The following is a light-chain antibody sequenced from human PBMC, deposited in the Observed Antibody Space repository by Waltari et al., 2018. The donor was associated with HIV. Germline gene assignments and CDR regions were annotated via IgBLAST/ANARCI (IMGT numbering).Light chain of an antibody. Sequence: QSALTQPASLSGSPGQSITISCDGTSNDVGGYNYVSWYQQHPGKAPKRMICEVNNRPSVVSSRFSGSKSGNTAYLTISGLQAEDEADYYCSSYTSSITLVFGGGTKVTVL. CDR1: SNDVGGYNY. CDR3: SSYTSSITLV. CDR2: EVN. J-gene: IGLJ2*01. V-gene: IGLV2-14*01.